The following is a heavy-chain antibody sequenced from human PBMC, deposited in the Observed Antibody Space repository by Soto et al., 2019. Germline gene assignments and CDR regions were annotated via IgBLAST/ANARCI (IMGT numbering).Heavy chain of an antibody. CDR1: GYTFTSYA. CDR3: ARERSAFDI. V-gene: IGHV1-3*01. Sequence: GSSVKVSCTPSGYTFTSYAMPWVRQAPGQRLEWMGWINAGNGNTKYSQKFQGRVTITRDTSASTAYMELSSLRSEDTAVYYCARERSAFDIWGQGTMVTVSS. J-gene: IGHJ3*02. CDR2: INAGNGNT.